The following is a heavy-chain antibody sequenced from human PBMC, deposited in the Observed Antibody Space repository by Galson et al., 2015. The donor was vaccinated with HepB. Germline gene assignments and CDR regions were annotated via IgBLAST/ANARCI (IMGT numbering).Heavy chain of an antibody. V-gene: IGHV1-69*04. Sequence: SVKVSCKASGGTFSSYTISWVRQAPGQGLEWMGRIIPILGIANYAQKFQGRVTITADRSTSTAYMELSSLRSEDTAVYYCARDSVYNWNAGGDYWGQGTLVTVSS. D-gene: IGHD1-20*01. J-gene: IGHJ4*02. CDR3: ARDSVYNWNAGGDY. CDR1: GGTFSSYT. CDR2: IIPILGIA.